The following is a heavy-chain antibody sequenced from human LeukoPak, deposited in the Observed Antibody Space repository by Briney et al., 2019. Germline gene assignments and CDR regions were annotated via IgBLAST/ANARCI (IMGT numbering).Heavy chain of an antibody. D-gene: IGHD6-13*01. V-gene: IGHV3-23*01. CDR2: ISGSGGST. CDR1: GFTFSSYA. J-gene: IGHJ4*02. CDR3: AKDREPHPDPAAATPYFDY. Sequence: PGGSLRLSCAASGFTFSSYAMSWVRQAPGKGLEWVSAISGSGGSTYYADSVKGRFTVSRGNSKNTLYLQMNSLRAEDTAVYYCAKDREPHPDPAAATPYFDYWGQGTLVTVSS.